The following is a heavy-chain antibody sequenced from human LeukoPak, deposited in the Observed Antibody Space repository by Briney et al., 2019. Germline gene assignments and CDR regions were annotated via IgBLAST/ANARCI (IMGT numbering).Heavy chain of an antibody. CDR1: GYTFTGYY. V-gene: IGHV1-2*02. J-gene: IGHJ4*02. Sequence: ASVKVSCKASGYTFTGYYMHWVRQAPGQGLEWMGWINPNSGGTNYAQKFQGRVTMTRDTSISTSYMELSRLRSDDTAVYYCARRQSGYDSFDYWGQGTLVTASS. D-gene: IGHD5-12*01. CDR2: INPNSGGT. CDR3: ARRQSGYDSFDY.